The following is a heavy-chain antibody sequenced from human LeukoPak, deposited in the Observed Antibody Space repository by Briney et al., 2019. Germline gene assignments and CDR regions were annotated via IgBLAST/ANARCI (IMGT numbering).Heavy chain of an antibody. D-gene: IGHD3-22*01. Sequence: SETLSLTCTVSGDSIGSYYWSWIRQPPGKGLEWIGYIYYSGSTSNNPSLQSRVTISIDTSKNQISLKLSSVTAADTAVYYCARPLGNGYSYWYFDLWGRGTLVTVSS. CDR3: ARPLGNGYSYWYFDL. V-gene: IGHV4-59*01. CDR2: IYYSGST. J-gene: IGHJ2*01. CDR1: GDSIGSYY.